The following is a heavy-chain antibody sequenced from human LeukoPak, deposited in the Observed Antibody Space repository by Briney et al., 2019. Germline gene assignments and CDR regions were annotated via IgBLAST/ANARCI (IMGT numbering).Heavy chain of an antibody. CDR3: ARGRVSSSTWYSTYYYFFYMDF. Sequence: SETLSLTCTVSDDSITMYYWTWLRQPPGKGLEWIGYVYHTGSTKFNPSLNGRVSISRDTSNNFFSLRLRSVTAADTAVYFCARGRVSSSTWYSTYYYFFYMDFWGKGTTVTVSS. CDR2: VYHTGST. J-gene: IGHJ6*03. D-gene: IGHD4-11*01. V-gene: IGHV4-59*01. CDR1: DDSITMYY.